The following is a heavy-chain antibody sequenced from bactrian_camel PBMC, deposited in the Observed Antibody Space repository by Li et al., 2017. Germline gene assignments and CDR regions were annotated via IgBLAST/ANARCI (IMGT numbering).Heavy chain of an antibody. D-gene: IGHD6*01. CDR3: AGAPLVHSPLEPYEYNY. Sequence: VQLVESGGGLVQPGGSLRLSCVASGFTFGINGMSWVRQAPGKQREGVASIEDNGGTTYADSVEGRFTISKDNAKNNLYLQMSSLKPEDTSMYYCAGAPLVHSPLEPYEYNYWGQGTQVTVS. J-gene: IGHJ4*01. CDR1: GFTFGING. V-gene: IGHV3S44*01. CDR2: SIEDNGGT.